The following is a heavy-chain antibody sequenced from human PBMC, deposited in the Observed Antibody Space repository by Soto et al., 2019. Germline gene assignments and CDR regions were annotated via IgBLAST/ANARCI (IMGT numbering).Heavy chain of an antibody. Sequence: QVQLVESGGGVVQPGRSLRLSCAASGFTFSSYGMHWVRQAPGKGLEWVAVISYDGSNKYYADSVKGRFTISRDNSKNTLYLQMNSLRAEDTAVYYCASYSIQYNWFDPWGQGTLVTVSS. CDR1: GFTFSSYG. CDR2: ISYDGSNK. V-gene: IGHV3-30*03. D-gene: IGHD4-4*01. J-gene: IGHJ5*02. CDR3: ASYSIQYNWFDP.